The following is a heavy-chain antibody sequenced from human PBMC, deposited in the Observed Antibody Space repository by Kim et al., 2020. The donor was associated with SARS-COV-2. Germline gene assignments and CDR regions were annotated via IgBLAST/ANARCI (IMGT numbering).Heavy chain of an antibody. D-gene: IGHD3-3*01. CDR2: T. J-gene: IGHJ2*01. CDR3: ARDRDDFSFDL. V-gene: IGHV4-4*02. Sequence: TNYNPSLKSRVTISVDKSKNQFSLKLSSVTAADTAVYYCARDRDDFSFDLWGRGTLVTVSS.